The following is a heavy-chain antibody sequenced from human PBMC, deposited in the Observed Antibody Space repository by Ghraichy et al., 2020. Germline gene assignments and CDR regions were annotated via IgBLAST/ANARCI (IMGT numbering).Heavy chain of an antibody. V-gene: IGHV4-34*01. J-gene: IGHJ5*02. CDR3: ASGSGVVVPAAAYNWFDP. CDR2: INHSGST. Sequence: SETLSLTCAVYGGSFSGYYWSWIRQPPGKGLEWIGEINHSGSTNYNPSLKSRVTISVDTSKNQFSLKLSSVTAADTAVYYWASGSGVVVPAAAYNWFDPWGQGTLVTVSS. D-gene: IGHD2-2*01. CDR1: GGSFSGYY.